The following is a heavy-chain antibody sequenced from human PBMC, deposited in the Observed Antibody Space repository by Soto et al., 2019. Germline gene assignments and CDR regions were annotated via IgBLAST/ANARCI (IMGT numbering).Heavy chain of an antibody. V-gene: IGHV3-30*18. CDR1: GFTFSSYG. CDR3: AKDQRLAPVVIDAFDI. J-gene: IGHJ3*02. CDR2: ISYDGSNK. D-gene: IGHD2-15*01. Sequence: GGSLRLSCAASGFTFSSYGMHWVRQAPGKGLEWVAVISYDGSNKYYADSVKGRFTISRDNSKNTLYLQMNSLRAEDTAVYYCAKDQRLAPVVIDAFDIWGQGTMVTVSS.